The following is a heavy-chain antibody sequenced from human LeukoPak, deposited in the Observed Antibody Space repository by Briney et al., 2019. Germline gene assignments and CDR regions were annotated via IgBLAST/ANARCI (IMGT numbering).Heavy chain of an antibody. Sequence: EASVKVSCKASGYIFTTYGISWVRQAPGQGLGWMGWISAYNGNTNYAQKLQGRVTMTTDTSTSTAYMELRSLRSDDTAVYYCARDSYCSSTSCYTGYVDYWGQGTLVTVSS. D-gene: IGHD2-2*02. CDR2: ISAYNGNT. CDR1: GYIFTTYG. J-gene: IGHJ4*02. CDR3: ARDSYCSSTSCYTGYVDY. V-gene: IGHV1-18*01.